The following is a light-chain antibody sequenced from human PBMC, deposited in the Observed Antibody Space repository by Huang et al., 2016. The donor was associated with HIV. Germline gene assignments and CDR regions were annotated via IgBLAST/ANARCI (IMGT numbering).Light chain of an antibody. V-gene: IGKV1-6*01. Sequence: AIQMTQSPSSLSASVGDRVTITSRASQGITDDLAWYQQKTGKTPKLLISGASTLRSWVPSRFIRSGSGTDFTLTISSLQPEDYATYYCLQDHNYPRTFGQGTKVEI. CDR1: QGITDD. J-gene: IGKJ1*01. CDR2: GAS. CDR3: LQDHNYPRT.